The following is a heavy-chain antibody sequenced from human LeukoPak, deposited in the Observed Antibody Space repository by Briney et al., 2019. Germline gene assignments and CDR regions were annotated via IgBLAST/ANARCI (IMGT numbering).Heavy chain of an antibody. J-gene: IGHJ4*02. CDR3: ARYNSPSGDFDY. V-gene: IGHV4-59*08. D-gene: IGHD6-13*01. CDR2: IYYSGST. Sequence: PSEILSLTCTVSGGAISSSYWSWIRQPPGKGLEWIGYIYYSGSTNYNPSLKSRVTISVDTSKNQFSLKLSSVTAADTAVYYCARYNSPSGDFDYWGQGTLVTVSS. CDR1: GGAISSSY.